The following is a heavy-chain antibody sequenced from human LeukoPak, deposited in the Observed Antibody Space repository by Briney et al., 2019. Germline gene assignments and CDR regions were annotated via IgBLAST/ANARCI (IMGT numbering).Heavy chain of an antibody. CDR2: ISGSGGST. V-gene: IGHV3-23*01. Sequence: GGSLRLSCAASGFTFSSYAMSWVRQAPGKGLEWVSAISGSGGSTYYADSVKGRFTISRDKSKNTLYLQMNSLRAEDTAVYYCAKLYDILTGYFDYWGQGTLVTVSS. J-gene: IGHJ4*02. CDR3: AKLYDILTGYFDY. CDR1: GFTFSSYA. D-gene: IGHD3-9*01.